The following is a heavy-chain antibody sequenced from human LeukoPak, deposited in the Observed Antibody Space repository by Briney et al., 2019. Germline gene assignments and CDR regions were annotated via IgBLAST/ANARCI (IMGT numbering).Heavy chain of an antibody. D-gene: IGHD3-10*01. V-gene: IGHV3-15*01. J-gene: IGHJ3*02. CDR1: GFTFSTYG. CDR3: ARSGNPKLIVTSPI. Sequence: GGSLRLSCAASGFTFSTYGMNWARQAPGKGLEWVGRIKSKTDGGTTDYAAPVKGRFTISRDDSKNTLYLQMNSLKTEDTAVYYCARSGNPKLIVTSPIWGQGTMVTVSS. CDR2: IKSKTDGGTT.